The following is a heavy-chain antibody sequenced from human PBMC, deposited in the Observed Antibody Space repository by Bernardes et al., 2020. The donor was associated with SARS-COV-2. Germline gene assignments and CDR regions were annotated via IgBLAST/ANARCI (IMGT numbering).Heavy chain of an antibody. J-gene: IGHJ4*02. Sequence: SGPTLLKPTQTLTLTCTFSGFSLSTSGVGVGWIRQPPGKALEWLALIYWDDDKRYSPSLKSRLTITKDTSKNQVVLTMTNMDPVDTATYYCAHRGAGWLLPYFDYWGQGTLVTVSS. CDR3: AHRGAGWLLPYFDY. V-gene: IGHV2-5*02. CDR2: IYWDDDK. CDR1: GFSLSTSGVG. D-gene: IGHD2-15*01.